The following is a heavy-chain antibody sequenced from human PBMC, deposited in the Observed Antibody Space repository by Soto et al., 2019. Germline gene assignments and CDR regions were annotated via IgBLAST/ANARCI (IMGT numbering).Heavy chain of an antibody. CDR1: GFTFSDYY. CDR3: ARSRVTLVPAANYYYYYYMDV. V-gene: IGHV3-11*01. Sequence: GGSLRLSCAASGFTFSDYYMSWIRQAPGKGLEWVSYISSSGSTIYYADSVKGRFTISKDNAKNSLYLQMNSLRAEDTAVYYCARSRVTLVPAANYYYYYYMDVWGKGTTVTVSS. D-gene: IGHD2-2*01. CDR2: ISSSGSTI. J-gene: IGHJ6*03.